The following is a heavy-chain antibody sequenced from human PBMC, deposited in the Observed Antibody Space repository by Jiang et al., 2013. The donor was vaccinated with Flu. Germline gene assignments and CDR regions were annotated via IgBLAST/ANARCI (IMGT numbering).Heavy chain of an antibody. J-gene: IGHJ4*02. Sequence: LLKPSETLSLTCAVYGGSFSGYYWSWIRQPPGKGLEWIGEINHSGSTNYNPSLKSRVTISVDTSKNQFSLKLSSVTAADTAVYYCASYSPATIETGDYWGQGTLVTVSS. V-gene: IGHV4-34*01. CDR3: ASYSPATIETGDY. CDR1: GGSFSGYY. CDR2: INHSGST. D-gene: IGHD5-24*01.